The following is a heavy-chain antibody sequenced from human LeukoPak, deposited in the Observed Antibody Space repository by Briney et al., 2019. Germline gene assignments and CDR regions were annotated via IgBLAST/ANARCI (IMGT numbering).Heavy chain of an antibody. Sequence: ASVKVSCKASGGTFSSYAISWVRQAPGQGLEWMGGIIPIFGTANYAQKFQGRVAITADESTSTAYMELSRLRSEDTAVYYCASKTVLRFLEWLRTDYYYYGMDVWGQGTTVTVSS. D-gene: IGHD3-3*01. CDR3: ASKTVLRFLEWLRTDYYYYGMDV. V-gene: IGHV1-69*13. J-gene: IGHJ6*02. CDR1: GGTFSSYA. CDR2: IIPIFGTA.